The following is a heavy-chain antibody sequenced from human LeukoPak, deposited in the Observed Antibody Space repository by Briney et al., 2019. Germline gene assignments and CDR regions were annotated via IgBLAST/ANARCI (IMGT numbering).Heavy chain of an antibody. CDR3: ARDSAAAGRGGFDY. CDR1: GFTVSSNY. J-gene: IGHJ4*02. D-gene: IGHD6-13*01. CDR2: IYSGGST. V-gene: IGHV3-53*01. Sequence: PGGSLRLSCAASGFTVSSNYMSWVRQAPGKGLEWVSVIYSGGSTHYADSVKGRFTISRDNSKNTLYLQMNSLRVEDTAVCYCARDSAAAGRGGFDYWGQGTLVTVSS.